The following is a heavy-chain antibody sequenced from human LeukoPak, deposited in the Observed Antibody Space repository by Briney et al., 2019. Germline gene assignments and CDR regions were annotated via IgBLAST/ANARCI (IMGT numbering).Heavy chain of an antibody. J-gene: IGHJ4*02. CDR2: ITGSSNTI. CDR1: GFTFSSYS. CDR3: AKDRESYYCTSTSCYLHY. Sequence: GGSLRLSCAASGFTFSSYSMNWVRQAAGKGLEWVSYITGSSNTINYADSVKGRFTISRDKAKNSLYLQMNSLRAEDTAVYYCAKDRESYYCTSTSCYLHYWGQGTLVTVSS. V-gene: IGHV3-48*01. D-gene: IGHD2-2*01.